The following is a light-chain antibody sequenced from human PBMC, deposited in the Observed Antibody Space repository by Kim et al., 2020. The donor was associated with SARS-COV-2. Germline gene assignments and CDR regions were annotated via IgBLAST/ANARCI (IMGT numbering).Light chain of an antibody. V-gene: IGKV1-39*01. CDR1: QSISSY. J-gene: IGKJ1*01. Sequence: DIQMTQSPSSLSASVGDRVTITCRASQSISSYLNWYQQKPGKAPKLLIYAASSLRSGVPSRFSGSGSGTDFTLTISSLQPEDFATYYCQQGYITWTFGQGTKVDSK. CDR2: AAS. CDR3: QQGYITWT.